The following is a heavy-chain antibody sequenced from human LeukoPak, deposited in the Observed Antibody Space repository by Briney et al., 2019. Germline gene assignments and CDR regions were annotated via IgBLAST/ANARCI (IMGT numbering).Heavy chain of an antibody. J-gene: IGHJ4*02. CDR2: IIPIFGTA. V-gene: IGHV1-69*13. Sequence: ASVKVSCKAFGYTFTSNYMHWVRQAPGQGLEWMGGIIPIFGTANYAQKFQGRVTITADESTSTAYMELSSLRSEDTGVYYCAISVDYWGQGTLVTVSS. CDR3: AISVDY. CDR1: GYTFTSNY.